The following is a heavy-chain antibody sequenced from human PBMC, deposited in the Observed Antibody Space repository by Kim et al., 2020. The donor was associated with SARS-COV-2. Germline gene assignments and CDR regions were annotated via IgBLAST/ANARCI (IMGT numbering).Heavy chain of an antibody. CDR3: ARLFTIFGIGIKEKYYFDT. J-gene: IGHJ4*01. V-gene: IGHV4-39*01. CDR2: IFSDGRT. Sequence: SETLSLTCSVSGGSVSSGGYFWGWVRHPPGKGLEWIGKIFSDGRTYYNPSLKSRVSISIDTSRNQFSLRLNSVAATDTAVYYCARLFTIFGIGIKEKYYFDTWGHGALVTVSS. D-gene: IGHD3-3*01. CDR1: GGSVSSGGYF.